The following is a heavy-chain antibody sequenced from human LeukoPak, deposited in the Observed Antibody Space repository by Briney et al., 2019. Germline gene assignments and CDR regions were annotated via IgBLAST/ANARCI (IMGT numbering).Heavy chain of an antibody. D-gene: IGHD4-17*01. CDR3: TRGTPVTSHSDS. V-gene: IGHV3-49*04. J-gene: IGHJ4*02. CDR2: IRSKTYGGTT. CDR1: GFTLGDYA. Sequence: SGGSLRLSCTASGFTLGDYAMSWVRQAPGKGLEWVGFIRSKTYGGTTEYAASVEGRFTISRDESKNFAYLQMNSLKTEDTAVYYCTRGTPVTSHSDSWGQGTLVTVSS.